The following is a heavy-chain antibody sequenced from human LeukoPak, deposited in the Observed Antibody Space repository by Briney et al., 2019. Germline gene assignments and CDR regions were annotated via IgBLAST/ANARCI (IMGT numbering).Heavy chain of an antibody. D-gene: IGHD6-19*01. CDR2: IYYSGST. Sequence: SETLSLTCTVSGGSISSSNYYWGWIRQPPGKGLEWIGSIYYSGSTSYNPSLKSRVTISVYTSKNQFSLKLSSVTAADTAVYYCARNFSSGWFDYWGQGTLVTVSS. V-gene: IGHV4-39*07. CDR1: GGSISSSNYY. CDR3: ARNFSSGWFDY. J-gene: IGHJ4*02.